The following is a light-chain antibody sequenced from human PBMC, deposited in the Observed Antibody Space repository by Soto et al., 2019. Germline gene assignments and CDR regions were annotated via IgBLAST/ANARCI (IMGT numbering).Light chain of an antibody. Sequence: DIQMTQSPSTLSASVGERVTITCRASQSISSWLAWYQRKPGKAPKLLIYRASILESGVPSSFSGSGSGTEFTLTISSLQPDDFATYYCQQYNGYPWTFGQGTKVEV. CDR1: QSISSW. CDR2: RAS. V-gene: IGKV1-5*03. CDR3: QQYNGYPWT. J-gene: IGKJ1*01.